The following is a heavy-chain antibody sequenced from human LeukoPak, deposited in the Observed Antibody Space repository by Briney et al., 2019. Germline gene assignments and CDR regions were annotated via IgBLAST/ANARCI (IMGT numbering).Heavy chain of an antibody. V-gene: IGHV3-15*01. CDR1: GGSFSGYY. CDR2: IKSKTDGGTT. J-gene: IGHJ4*02. Sequence: ETLSLTCAVYGGSFSGYYWSWIRQAPGKGLEWVGRIKSKTDGGTTEYAAPVKGRFTISRDDSKNTLYLQMNSLKTEDTAVYYCTTEIDWGQGTLVTVSS. CDR3: TTEID.